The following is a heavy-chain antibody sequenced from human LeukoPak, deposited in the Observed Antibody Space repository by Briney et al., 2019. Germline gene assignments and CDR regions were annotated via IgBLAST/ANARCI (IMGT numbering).Heavy chain of an antibody. CDR2: IYYSGST. V-gene: IGHV4-59*08. J-gene: IGHJ3*02. D-gene: IGHD2-15*01. CDR1: GGSISSYY. CDR3: ARGGVYCSGGSCYYGPPDAFDI. Sequence: SETLSLTCTVSGGSISSYYWSWIRQPPGKGLEWIGYIYYSGSTNYNPSLKSRVTISVDTSKNQFSLKLSSVTAADTAVYYCARGGVYCSGGSCYYGPPDAFDIWGQGTMVTVSS.